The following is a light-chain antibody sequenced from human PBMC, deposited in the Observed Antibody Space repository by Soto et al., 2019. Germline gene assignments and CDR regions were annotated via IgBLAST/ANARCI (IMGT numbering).Light chain of an antibody. CDR1: QNVLYSSNNKNY. CDR2: WAS. Sequence: DIVLTQSPDSLAVSLGERATINCKSSQNVLYSSNNKNYLAWYQHKQGQPPKLLIYWASTRESGVPDRFSGSGSGTDFTLAISSLQAEDGAVYYCQQYYSTPQTFGQGTKVEIK. CDR3: QQYYSTPQT. J-gene: IGKJ1*01. V-gene: IGKV4-1*01.